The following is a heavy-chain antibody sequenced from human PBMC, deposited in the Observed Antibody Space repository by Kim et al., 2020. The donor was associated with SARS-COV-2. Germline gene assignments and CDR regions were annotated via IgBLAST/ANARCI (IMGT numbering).Heavy chain of an antibody. J-gene: IGHJ4*02. Sequence: GKSRTTITRDNSQNTLYLQMNSLRAEETAVYYCARGYCSGGSCYSLYDYWGQGTLVTVSS. CDR3: ARGYCSGGSCYSLYDY. V-gene: IGHV3-23*03. D-gene: IGHD2-15*01.